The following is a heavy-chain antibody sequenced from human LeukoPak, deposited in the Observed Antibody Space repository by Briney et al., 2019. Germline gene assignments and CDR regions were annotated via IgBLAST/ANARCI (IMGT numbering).Heavy chain of an antibody. Sequence: GGSLRLSCAASGFTVSSNYMSWVRQAPGKGLEWVSVIYSGGSTYYADSVKGRFTISRDNSKNTLYLQMNSLRAEDTAVYYCARVVSEKLVVSLYYYYYMDVWGKGTTVTISS. CDR1: GFTVSSNY. V-gene: IGHV3-66*01. D-gene: IGHD3-22*01. CDR2: IYSGGST. J-gene: IGHJ6*03. CDR3: ARVVSEKLVVSLYYYYYMDV.